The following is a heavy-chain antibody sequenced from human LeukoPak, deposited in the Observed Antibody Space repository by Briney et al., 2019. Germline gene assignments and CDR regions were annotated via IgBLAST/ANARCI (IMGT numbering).Heavy chain of an antibody. CDR2: IYPGDSDT. J-gene: IGHJ4*02. V-gene: IGHV5-51*01. D-gene: IGHD3-22*01. CDR1: GYSFTSYW. CDR3: ARHTYDSSGYYYFDY. Sequence: GSXXXSCKGSGYSFTSYWIGWVRQLPGKGLEWMGIIYPGDSDTRYSPSFQGQVTISADKSISTAYLQWSSLKASDTAMYYCARHTYDSSGYYYFDYWGQGTLVTVSS.